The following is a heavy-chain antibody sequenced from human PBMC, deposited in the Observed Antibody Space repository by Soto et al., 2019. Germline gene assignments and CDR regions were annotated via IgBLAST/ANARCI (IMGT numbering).Heavy chain of an antibody. CDR1: GYTLTELS. Sequence: GASVKVSCKVSGYTLTELSMHWVRQAPGKGLEWMGGFDPEDGETIYAQKFQGRVTMTEDTSTDTAYMELSSLRSEDTAVYYCATGLGGSGSSYYYFDYWGQGTLVTVSS. CDR3: ATGLGGSGSSYYYFDY. CDR2: FDPEDGET. V-gene: IGHV1-24*01. D-gene: IGHD3-10*01. J-gene: IGHJ4*02.